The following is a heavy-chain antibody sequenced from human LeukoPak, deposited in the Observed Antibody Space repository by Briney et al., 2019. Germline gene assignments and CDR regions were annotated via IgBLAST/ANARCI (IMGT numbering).Heavy chain of an antibody. CDR2: ISGSGGST. CDR3: AKDGLVRRDAFDI. Sequence: PGRSLRLSCAASGFTFSSYAMSWVRQAPGKGLEWVSAISGSGGSTYYADSVKGRFTISRDNSKNTLYLQMNSLRAEDTAVYYCAKDGLVRRDAFDIWGQGTMVTVSS. V-gene: IGHV3-23*01. CDR1: GFTFSSYA. D-gene: IGHD6-19*01. J-gene: IGHJ3*02.